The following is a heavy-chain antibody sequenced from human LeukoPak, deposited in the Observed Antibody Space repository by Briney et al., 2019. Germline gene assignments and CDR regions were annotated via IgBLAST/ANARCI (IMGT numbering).Heavy chain of an antibody. CDR3: ARGFGYGDYYTYDY. Sequence: ASVKVSCKASGYTLTGYYMHWVRQAPGQGLEWMGRINPNSGGTNYAQKFQGRVTMTRDTSISTAYMELSRLRSDDTAVYYCARGFGYGDYYTYDYWGQGTLVTVSS. V-gene: IGHV1-2*06. CDR2: INPNSGGT. CDR1: GYTLTGYY. D-gene: IGHD4-17*01. J-gene: IGHJ4*02.